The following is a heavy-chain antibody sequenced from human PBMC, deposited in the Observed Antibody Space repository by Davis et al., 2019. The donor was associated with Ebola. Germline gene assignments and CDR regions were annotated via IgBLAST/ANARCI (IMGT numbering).Heavy chain of an antibody. Sequence: AASVKVSCKASGYTFSGYYMHWVRQAPGQGLEWMGWINPNSGGTNYAQKFQGRVTITRDTSTSTGYMEVRSLRSDDTAVYYCTRDGPEYYGLDVWGQGTAVTVSS. CDR3: TRDGPEYYGLDV. D-gene: IGHD6-6*01. CDR2: INPNSGGT. CDR1: GYTFSGYY. V-gene: IGHV1-2*02. J-gene: IGHJ6*02.